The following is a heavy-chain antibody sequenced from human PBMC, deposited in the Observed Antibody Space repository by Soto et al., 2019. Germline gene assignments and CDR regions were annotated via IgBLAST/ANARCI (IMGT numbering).Heavy chain of an antibody. CDR1: GFTFSSYW. CDR3: ARTGDGHHGLLDY. D-gene: IGHD1-1*01. Sequence: FLRLSCAASGFTFSSYWMNWVRQAPGKGLEWVANINQDGNEDNLLDSVKGRFTISSDNAKNSLFLQMNSLRVDDTAVYYCARTGDGHHGLLDYWGQGALVTVSS. J-gene: IGHJ4*02. CDR2: INQDGNED. V-gene: IGHV3-7*01.